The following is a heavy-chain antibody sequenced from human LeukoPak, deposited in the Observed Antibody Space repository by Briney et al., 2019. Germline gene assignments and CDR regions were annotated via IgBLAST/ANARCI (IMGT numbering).Heavy chain of an antibody. CDR2: ISHHVNVK. D-gene: IGHD3-10*01. Sequence: GGSLRLSCAASGFDFQNHVIHWVRQVPGKGLEWVAVISHHVNVKFYADSVKGRLTISRDNSAKTVYLQMNSLRPDDAAVYYCVREGYYESGSSPTFYFDFWGQGTVVTVSS. CDR1: GFDFQNHV. CDR3: VREGYYESGSSPTFYFDF. V-gene: IGHV3-30-3*01. J-gene: IGHJ4*02.